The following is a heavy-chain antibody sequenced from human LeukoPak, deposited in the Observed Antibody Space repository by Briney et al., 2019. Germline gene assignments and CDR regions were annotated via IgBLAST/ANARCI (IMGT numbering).Heavy chain of an antibody. CDR1: GFAFSNYA. V-gene: IGHV3-48*02. Sequence: GGSLRLSCAASGFAFSNYALSWVRQAPGKGLEWVAYMSTSSSTIYYADSVKGRFTLSRDNAKNSLYLQMHSLRDEDTAVYYCARGYLYFDYWGQGTLVTVSS. CDR3: ARGYLYFDY. J-gene: IGHJ4*02. D-gene: IGHD2-2*01. CDR2: MSTSSSTI.